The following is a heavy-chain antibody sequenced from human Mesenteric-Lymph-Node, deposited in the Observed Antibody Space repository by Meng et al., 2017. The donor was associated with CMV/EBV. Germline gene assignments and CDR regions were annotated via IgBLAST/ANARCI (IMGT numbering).Heavy chain of an antibody. CDR2: ISYDGSNK. CDR3: AREYYDFWSGRPTYYYYGMDV. CDR1: GFTFSSYA. V-gene: IGHV3-30*04. J-gene: IGHJ6*02. Sequence: GESLKISCEAYGFTFSSYAMHWVRQAPGKGLEWVALISYDGSNKYYADSLKGRFTISRDNSQNTLYLQMDSLRVEDTAVYYCAREYYDFWSGRPTYYYYGMDVWGQGTTVTVSS. D-gene: IGHD3-3*01.